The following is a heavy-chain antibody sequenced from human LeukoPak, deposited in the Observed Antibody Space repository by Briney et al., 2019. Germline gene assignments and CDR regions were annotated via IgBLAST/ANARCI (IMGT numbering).Heavy chain of an antibody. CDR2: IYHSGST. CDR3: ARVTMVRGVIISYGSYFDY. J-gene: IGHJ4*02. D-gene: IGHD3-10*01. V-gene: IGHV4-38-2*01. Sequence: SETLSLTCAVSGYSISSGYYWGWIRPPPGKGREWIGSIYHSGSTYYNPSLKSRVTISVDTSKNQFSLKLSSVTAADTAVYYCARVTMVRGVIISYGSYFDYWGQGTLVTVSS. CDR1: GYSISSGYY.